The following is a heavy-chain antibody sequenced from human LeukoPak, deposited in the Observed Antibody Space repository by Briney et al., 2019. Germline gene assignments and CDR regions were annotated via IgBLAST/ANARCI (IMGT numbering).Heavy chain of an antibody. CDR3: ARVGRCSGGRCYEKWFDP. D-gene: IGHD2-15*01. CDR2: INPNSSGT. V-gene: IGHV1-2*02. Sequence: GASVKVSCKASGYTFTGYYMHWVRQAPGQVLEWMGWINPNSSGTNYAQKFQGRVTMTRDTSISTAYMELSRLRSDDTAVYYCARVGRCSGGRCYEKWFDPWGQGTLVTVSS. J-gene: IGHJ5*02. CDR1: GYTFTGYY.